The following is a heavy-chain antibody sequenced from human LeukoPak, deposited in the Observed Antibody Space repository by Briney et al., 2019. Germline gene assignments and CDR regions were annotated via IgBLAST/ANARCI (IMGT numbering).Heavy chain of an antibody. CDR3: ARAGLPTYYDFWSGYYTFDY. Sequence: ASVKVSCRASGYTFTSYGISWVRQAPGQGLEWMGWISAYNDNTNYAQKLQGRVTMTTDTSTSTAYMELRSLRSDDTAVYYCARAGLPTYYDFWSGYYTFDYWGQGTLVTVSS. V-gene: IGHV1-18*01. CDR2: ISAYNDNT. CDR1: GYTFTSYG. D-gene: IGHD3-3*01. J-gene: IGHJ4*02.